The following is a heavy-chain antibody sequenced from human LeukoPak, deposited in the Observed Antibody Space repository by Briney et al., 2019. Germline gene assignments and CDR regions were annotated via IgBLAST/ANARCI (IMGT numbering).Heavy chain of an antibody. J-gene: IGHJ4*02. Sequence: PSETLSLTCTVSGGSISGSSYYWGWIRQPPGKGLEWIGSIYYSGSTYYNPSLKSRVTISVDTSKNQFSLKLSSVTAADTAVYYCARTRGVVRPYYFDYWGQGTLVTVSS. V-gene: IGHV4-39*01. CDR3: ARTRGVVRPYYFDY. CDR2: IYYSGST. CDR1: GGSISGSSYY. D-gene: IGHD4-23*01.